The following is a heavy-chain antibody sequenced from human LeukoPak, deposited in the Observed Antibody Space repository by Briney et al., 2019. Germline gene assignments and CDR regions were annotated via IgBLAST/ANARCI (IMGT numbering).Heavy chain of an antibody. CDR2: INTNTGNP. D-gene: IGHD3-10*01. CDR1: GYTFTSYA. Sequence: ASVKVSCKASGYTFTSYAMNWVRQAPGQGLEWMGWINTNTGNPTYAQGFTGRFVFSLDTSVSTAYLQISSLKAEDTAVYYCAWIQPGAGSYYMGWFDPWGQGTLVTVSS. V-gene: IGHV7-4-1*02. CDR3: AWIQPGAGSYYMGWFDP. J-gene: IGHJ5*02.